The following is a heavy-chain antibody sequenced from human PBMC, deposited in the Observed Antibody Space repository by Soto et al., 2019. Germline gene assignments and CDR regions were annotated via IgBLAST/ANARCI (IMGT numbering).Heavy chain of an antibody. CDR3: ARRTWHYDFLDS. CDR2: IYYSGST. V-gene: IGHV4-61*08. Sequence: SETLSLTCTVSGASISKGGYCWSWIRQHPGKGLEWIGYIYYSGSTNYNPSLKSRVTISVDTSKNQFSLKLTSVTAADTAVYYCARRTWHYDFLDSWGRGTLVTVSS. CDR1: GASISKGGYC. J-gene: IGHJ5*01. D-gene: IGHD3-3*01.